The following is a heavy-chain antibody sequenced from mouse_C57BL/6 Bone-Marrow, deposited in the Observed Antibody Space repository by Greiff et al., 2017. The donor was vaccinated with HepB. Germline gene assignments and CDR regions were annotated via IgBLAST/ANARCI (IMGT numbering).Heavy chain of an antibody. CDR2: INPYNGGT. CDR1: GYTFTDYY. Sequence: EVQLQQSGPVLVKPGASVKMSCKASGYTFTDYYMNWVKQSHGKSLEWIGVINPYNGGTSYNQKFKGKATLTVDKSSSTAYMELNSLTSEDSAVYYCAREGNAPWFAYWGQGTLVTVSA. J-gene: IGHJ3*01. V-gene: IGHV1-19*01. CDR3: AREGNAPWFAY.